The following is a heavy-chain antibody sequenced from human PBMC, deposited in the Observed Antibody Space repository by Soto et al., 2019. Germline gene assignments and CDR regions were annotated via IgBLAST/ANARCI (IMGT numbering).Heavy chain of an antibody. CDR2: IYYSGST. V-gene: IGHV4-30-4*01. CDR1: GGSISSGDYY. D-gene: IGHD1-7*01. Sequence: PSETLSLTCTVSGGSISSGDYYWSWIRQPPGKGLDWIGYIYYSGSTYYNPSLKSRVTISVDTSKNQFSLKLSSVTAAVTAVYYCARVRYNWNYAGFDYWGQGTLVTVSS. CDR3: ARVRYNWNYAGFDY. J-gene: IGHJ4*02.